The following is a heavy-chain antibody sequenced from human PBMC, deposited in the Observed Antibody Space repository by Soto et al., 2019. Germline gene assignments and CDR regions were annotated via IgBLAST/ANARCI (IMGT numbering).Heavy chain of an antibody. Sequence: PSETLSLTCTVSGDSISSYYWTWIRQPPGKGLEYIGYIYYSGRTYYNPSLKSRVTISVDTSKNQFSLKLGSVTAADTAVYYCARERGRYYDSSGSFDYWGQGTLVTVSS. J-gene: IGHJ4*02. D-gene: IGHD3-22*01. V-gene: IGHV4-59*12. CDR2: IYYSGRT. CDR1: GDSISSYY. CDR3: ARERGRYYDSSGSFDY.